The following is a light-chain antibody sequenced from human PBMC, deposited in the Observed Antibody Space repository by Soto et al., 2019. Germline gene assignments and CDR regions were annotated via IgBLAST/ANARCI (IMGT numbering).Light chain of an antibody. CDR2: GAS. CDR1: QSVAGN. J-gene: IGKJ4*01. Sequence: ELVMTLSTTTLSVSPGETATLSCRASQSVAGNLAWYQQKPGQPPRLLISGASTGATGIPARFSGSGSGTEFTLTVSSLQSEDFAVYYCQHYYNWPVTFGGGTKVHI. CDR3: QHYYNWPVT. V-gene: IGKV3-15*01.